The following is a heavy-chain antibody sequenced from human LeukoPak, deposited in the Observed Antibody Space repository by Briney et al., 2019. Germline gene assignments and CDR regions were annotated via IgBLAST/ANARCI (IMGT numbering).Heavy chain of an antibody. V-gene: IGHV1-8*03. J-gene: IGHJ5*02. CDR3: SRRKFLGCFDP. Sequence: EASVKVSCKASVYIFTTYDIGWVRQATGQGLEWMGWLNPNSGNAGYAQKFQGRVTISRNTSISTAYMELSSLRSDDTAIYYCSRRKFLGCFDPRGQGTLVTVSS. D-gene: IGHD7-27*01. CDR2: LNPNSGNA. CDR1: VYIFTTYD.